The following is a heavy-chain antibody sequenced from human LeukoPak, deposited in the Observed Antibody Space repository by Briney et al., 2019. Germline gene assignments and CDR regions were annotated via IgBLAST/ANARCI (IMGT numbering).Heavy chain of an antibody. V-gene: IGHV1-18*04. J-gene: IGHJ4*02. D-gene: IGHD3-10*01. CDR3: ATSDTMVRGVMDY. Sequence: ASVKVSCKASGYTFTSYDINWVRQATGQGLEWMGWISAYNGNTNYAQKLQGRVAMTTDTSTSTAYMELRSLRSDDTAVYYCATSDTMVRGVMDYWGQGTLVTVSS. CDR2: ISAYNGNT. CDR1: GYTFTSYD.